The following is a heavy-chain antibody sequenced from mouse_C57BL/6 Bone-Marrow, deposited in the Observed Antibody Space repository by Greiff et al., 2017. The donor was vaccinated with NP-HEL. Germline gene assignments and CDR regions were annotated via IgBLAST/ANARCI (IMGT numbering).Heavy chain of an antibody. V-gene: IGHV1-62-2*01. D-gene: IGHD1-1*01. J-gene: IGHJ1*03. CDR3: ARHGDYFGSSYGYFDV. CDR2: FYPGSGSI. CDR1: GYTFTEYT. Sequence: QVQLQQQSGAELVKPGASVKLSCKASGYTFTEYTIHWVKQRSGQGLEWIGWFYPGSGSIKYNEKFKDKATLTADKSSSTVYMDLSRLTSEDSAVYFCARHGDYFGSSYGYFDVWGTGTTVTVSS.